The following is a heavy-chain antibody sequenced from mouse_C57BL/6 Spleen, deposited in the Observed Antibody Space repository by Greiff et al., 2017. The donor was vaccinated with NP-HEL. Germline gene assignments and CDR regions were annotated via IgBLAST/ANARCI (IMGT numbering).Heavy chain of an antibody. V-gene: IGHV2-9-1*01. CDR3: ASYDGSLYYYAMDY. J-gene: IGHJ4*01. Sequence: VMLVESGPGLVAPSQSLSITCTVSGFSLTSYAISWVRQPPGKGLEWLGVIWTGGGTNYNSALKSRLSISKDNSKSQVFLKMNSLQTDDTARYYCASYDGSLYYYAMDYWGQGTSVTVSS. CDR1: GFSLTSYA. CDR2: IWTGGGT. D-gene: IGHD2-3*01.